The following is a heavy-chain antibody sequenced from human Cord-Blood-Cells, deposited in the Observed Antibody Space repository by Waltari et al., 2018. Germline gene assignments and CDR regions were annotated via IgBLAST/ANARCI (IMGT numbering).Heavy chain of an antibody. CDR3: ARAPGIAAAASI. V-gene: IGHV1-46*01. CDR1: GYTFTSYY. D-gene: IGHD6-13*01. Sequence: QVQLVQSGAEVKKPGASVKVSCKASGYTFTSYYMHWVRQAPGQGLEWGGIINPSGGSTSYEQKFQGRVTMAMDTSTSTVYMELSSLRSEDTAVYYCARAPGIAAAASIWGQGTMVTVSS. J-gene: IGHJ3*02. CDR2: INPSGGST.